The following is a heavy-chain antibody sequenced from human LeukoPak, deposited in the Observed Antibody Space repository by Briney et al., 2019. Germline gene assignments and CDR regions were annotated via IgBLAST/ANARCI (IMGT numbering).Heavy chain of an antibody. CDR2: INSDGSST. J-gene: IGHJ4*02. V-gene: IGHV3-74*01. CDR3: ARVGIVAGIDY. CDR1: GFTFSSYW. Sequence: GGSLRLSCAASGFTFSSYWMHWVRQAPGKGRAWVSRINSDGSSTSYADSVKGRFTISRDNAKNTLYLQMNSLRAEDTAVYYCARVGIVAGIDYWGQGTLVTVSS. D-gene: IGHD6-19*01.